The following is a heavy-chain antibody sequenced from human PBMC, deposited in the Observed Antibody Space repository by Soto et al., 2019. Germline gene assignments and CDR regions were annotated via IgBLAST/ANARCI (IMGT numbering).Heavy chain of an antibody. J-gene: IGHJ3*02. Sequence: PGGSLRLSCAASGFTFSSYAMSWVRQAPGKGLEWVSAISGSGGSTYYADSVKGRFTISRDNSKNTLYLQMNSLRAEDTAVYYCARRVNYGSGSPGVDAFDIWGQGTMVTVSS. CDR2: ISGSGGST. CDR3: ARRVNYGSGSPGVDAFDI. D-gene: IGHD3-10*01. CDR1: GFTFSSYA. V-gene: IGHV3-23*01.